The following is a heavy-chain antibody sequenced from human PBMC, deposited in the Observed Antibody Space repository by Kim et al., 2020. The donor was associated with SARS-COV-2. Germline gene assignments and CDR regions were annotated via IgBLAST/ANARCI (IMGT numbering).Heavy chain of an antibody. Sequence: ASVKVSCKVSGGSFKIYGINWVRLAPGQGLEWMGAIVPLLDSTNYAQKFQGRVTINADDSTATVYMEMRSLRSDDTAVYYCATTRNRNSGSYGMDVWGQGTTVTVS. CDR1: GGSFKIYG. CDR2: IVPLLDST. D-gene: IGHD1-7*01. J-gene: IGHJ6*02. V-gene: IGHV1-69*13. CDR3: ATTRNRNSGSYGMDV.